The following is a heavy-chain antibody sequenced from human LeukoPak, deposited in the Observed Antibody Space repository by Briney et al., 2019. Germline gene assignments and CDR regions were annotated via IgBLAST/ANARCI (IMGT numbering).Heavy chain of an antibody. J-gene: IGHJ4*02. CDR2: IKEDGSAE. V-gene: IGHV3-7*01. Sequence: PGGSLRLSCEAAGLTFSSYWMTWVRQAPGKGLEWVAKIKEDGSAEDYVDSVKGRFTISRDNAKDSLYLQMNSLRGEDTAVYYCARWRGSGYGLDYWGQGTLVTVSS. D-gene: IGHD5-12*01. CDR3: ARWRGSGYGLDY. CDR1: GLTFSSYW.